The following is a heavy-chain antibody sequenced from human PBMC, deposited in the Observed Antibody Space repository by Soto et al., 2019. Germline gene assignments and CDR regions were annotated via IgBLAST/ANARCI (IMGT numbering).Heavy chain of an antibody. CDR1: GYKVSTWHNFTSYW. CDR2: IYPGDSDT. J-gene: IGHJ6*02. Sequence: GESLKISCMGSGYKVSTWHNFTSYWIAWVRQMPGKGLEGMVIIYPGDSDTRYSPSFQGQVTISADKSINTTYLQWSSLKASGTAIYYCARQAAAGKYYYAMDVWGQGTTVTVSS. V-gene: IGHV5-51*01. D-gene: IGHD6-13*01. CDR3: ARQAAAGKYYYAMDV.